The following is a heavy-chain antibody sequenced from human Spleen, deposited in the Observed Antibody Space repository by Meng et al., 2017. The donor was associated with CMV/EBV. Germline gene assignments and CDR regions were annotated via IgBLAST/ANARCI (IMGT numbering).Heavy chain of an antibody. V-gene: IGHV3-30*04. CDR3: ARGGYCSTTSCYGAGWFDP. D-gene: IGHD2-2*01. CDR2: ISYDGSNK. Sequence: FSSYAMHWVRQAPGKGLEWVAVISYDGSNKYYADSVKGRFTISRDNSKNTLYLQMNSLRAEDTAVYYCARGGYCSTTSCYGAGWFDPWGQGTLVTVSS. CDR1: FSSYA. J-gene: IGHJ5*02.